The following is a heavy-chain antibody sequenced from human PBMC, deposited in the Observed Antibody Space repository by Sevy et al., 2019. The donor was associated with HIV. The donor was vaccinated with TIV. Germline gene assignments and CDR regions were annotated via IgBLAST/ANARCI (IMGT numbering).Heavy chain of an antibody. D-gene: IGHD3-22*01. J-gene: IGHJ4*02. V-gene: IGHV1-69*13. CDR2: NIPIFGTA. Sequence: ASVKVSCKASGGTFSSYAISWVRQAPGQGLEWMGGNIPIFGTANYAQKFQGRVTITADESTSTAYMELSSLRSEDTAVYYCARNQPTLPNYYDSSGSLDYWDQGTLVTVSS. CDR1: GGTFSSYA. CDR3: ARNQPTLPNYYDSSGSLDY.